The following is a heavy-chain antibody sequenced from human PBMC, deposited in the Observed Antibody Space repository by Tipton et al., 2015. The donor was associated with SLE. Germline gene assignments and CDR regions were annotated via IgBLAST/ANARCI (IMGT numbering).Heavy chain of an antibody. CDR1: GFIFSTYS. J-gene: IGHJ6*02. CDR3: ANDKSYAMDV. Sequence: SLRLSCSASGFIFSTYSMHWVRQAPGKGLEFVSASNKNGATFYADSVKGRFTISRDNFKNTVSLQMSSLRAEDTAVYFCANDKSYAMDVWGQGTTVTVSS. CDR2: SNKNGAT. V-gene: IGHV3-64D*06.